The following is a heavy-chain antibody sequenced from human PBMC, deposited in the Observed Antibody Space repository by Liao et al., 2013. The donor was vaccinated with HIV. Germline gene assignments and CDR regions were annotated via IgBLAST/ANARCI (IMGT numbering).Heavy chain of an antibody. D-gene: IGHD3-3*01. CDR1: GGSISSSSYY. Sequence: QLQLRESGPGLVKPSETLSLTCNVSGGSISSSSYYWGWIRQPPGKGLEWIGIIYYSGSSYYNPSLRSRVTISVDTSKNQFSLRLSSVTAADTAVYFCARPGFWSAYFDAGYNYFMDVWGKGTTVTVSS. CDR3: ARPGFWSAYFDAGYNYFMDV. V-gene: IGHV4-39*07. CDR2: IYYSGSS. J-gene: IGHJ6*03.